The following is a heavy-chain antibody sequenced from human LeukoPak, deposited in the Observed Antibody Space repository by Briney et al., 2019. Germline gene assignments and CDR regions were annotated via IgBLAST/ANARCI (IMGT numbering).Heavy chain of an antibody. CDR1: GGSISSYY. CDR3: ARRGYSSSFDNWFDP. Sequence: SETLSLTCTVSGGSISSYYWSWIRQPPGKGLEWIGYIYYSRSTNYNPSLKSRVTISVDTSKNQFSLKLSPVTAADTAVYYCARRGYSSSFDNWFDPWGQGTLVTVSS. CDR2: IYYSRST. V-gene: IGHV4-59*08. J-gene: IGHJ5*02. D-gene: IGHD6-6*01.